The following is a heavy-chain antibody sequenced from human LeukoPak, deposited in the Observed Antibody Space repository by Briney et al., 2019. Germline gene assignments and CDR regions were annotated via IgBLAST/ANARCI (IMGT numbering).Heavy chain of an antibody. V-gene: IGHV3-53*01. CDR2: IYRGGGT. CDR1: AFTPSSNY. CDR3: ARGLRYTSDWYYFDY. J-gene: IGHJ4*02. Sequence: RGSLTLSCPASAFTPSSNYMSWVRQAPWKGLEWVAVIYRGGGTNYADSVKGRFTISRDSSQNKLYLQMNSLRAEDTAVYYCARGLRYTSDWYYFDYCGGGTLVTVSS. D-gene: IGHD6-19*01.